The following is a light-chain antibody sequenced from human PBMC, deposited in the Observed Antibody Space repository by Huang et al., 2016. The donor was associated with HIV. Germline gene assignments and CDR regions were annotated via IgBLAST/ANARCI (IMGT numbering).Light chain of an antibody. J-gene: IGKJ1*01. V-gene: IGKV1-NL1*01. CDR1: QAISNS. CDR2: STS. CDR3: QQYYGTPT. Sequence: DIQMTQSPSSLSPSVGDRVTITCRSSQAISNSLAWYQQKPGKAPKLILHSTSRLENGVPSRFSGSGSGADYTLTISSLQPEDFATYYCQQYYGTPTFGQGTRVEIK.